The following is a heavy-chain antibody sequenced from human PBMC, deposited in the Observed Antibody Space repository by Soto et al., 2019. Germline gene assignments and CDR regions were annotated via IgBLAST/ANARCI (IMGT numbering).Heavy chain of an antibody. CDR1: GGTFIDYS. D-gene: IGHD3-3*01. CDR2: INHSGST. Sequence: SETLPLTCAVYGGTFIDYSWNWYWIRQPPGKGLEWIGEINHSGSTSHNPSLKSRVTLSLDTSKNQFSLILTSVTAADTAVYYCARGAIKYELGSGPINGGQDVWGQGTSVTVSS. J-gene: IGHJ6*02. CDR3: ARGAIKYELGSGPINGGQDV. V-gene: IGHV4-34*01.